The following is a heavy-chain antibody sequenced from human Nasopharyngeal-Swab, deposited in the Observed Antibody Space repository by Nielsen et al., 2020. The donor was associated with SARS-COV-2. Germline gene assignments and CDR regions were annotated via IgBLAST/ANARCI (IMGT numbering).Heavy chain of an antibody. D-gene: IGHD3-10*01. J-gene: IGHJ6*02. V-gene: IGHV3-30*04. Sequence: GGSLRLSCAASGFTFSSYAMHWVRQAPGKGLEWVAFISYDGSNKYYADSVKGRFTISRDNSKNTLYLQMNSLRAEDTAVYYCARVVGSYYGMDVWGQGTTVTVSS. CDR1: GFTFSSYA. CDR3: ARVVGSYYGMDV. CDR2: ISYDGSNK.